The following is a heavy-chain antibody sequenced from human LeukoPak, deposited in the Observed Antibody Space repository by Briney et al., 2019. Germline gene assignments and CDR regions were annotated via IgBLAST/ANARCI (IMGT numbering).Heavy chain of an antibody. Sequence: GGSLRLSCAASGFSFSSYAMSWVRQAPGKGLEWVSGISGSGDSTYYADSVKGRFTISRDNSKNTLYLQMNSLRAEDTAVYYCAKDEGATRPYYFDCWGQGTLVTVSS. V-gene: IGHV3-23*01. J-gene: IGHJ4*02. D-gene: IGHD2-15*01. CDR1: GFSFSSYA. CDR3: AKDEGATRPYYFDC. CDR2: ISGSGDST.